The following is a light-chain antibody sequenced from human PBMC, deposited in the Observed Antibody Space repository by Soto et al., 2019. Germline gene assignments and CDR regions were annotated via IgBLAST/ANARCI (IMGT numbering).Light chain of an antibody. V-gene: IGLV1-40*01. CDR1: SSNIGAGYD. CDR3: QSYDSSLSVV. J-gene: IGLJ2*01. CDR2: GNS. Sequence: QSVLTQPPSVSGAPGQRVTISCTGSSSNIGAGYDVHWYQQLPGTAPKLLIYGNSNRPSGVPDRFSGSKSGTSASLAITGLXAXXXADYYCQSYDSSLSVVFGGGTKL.